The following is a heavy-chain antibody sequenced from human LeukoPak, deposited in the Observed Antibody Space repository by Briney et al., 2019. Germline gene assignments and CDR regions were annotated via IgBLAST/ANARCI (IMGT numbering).Heavy chain of an antibody. V-gene: IGHV3-66*01. D-gene: IGHD5-12*01. Sequence: PGGSLRLSCSMSGFTLSHYAMSWVRQAPGKGLEWVSVVYNDGSTYYADSVKGRFTVSRDNSKNTLYLQMNSLRAEDTAVYYCAGTRPVATTFYYYYGMDVWGQGTTVTVSS. CDR1: GFTLSHYA. CDR3: AGTRPVATTFYYYYGMDV. J-gene: IGHJ6*02. CDR2: VYNDGST.